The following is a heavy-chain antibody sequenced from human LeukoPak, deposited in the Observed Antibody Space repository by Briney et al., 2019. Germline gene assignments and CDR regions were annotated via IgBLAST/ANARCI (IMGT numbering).Heavy chain of an antibody. V-gene: IGHV3-7*01. CDR2: IKQDGSEK. J-gene: IGHJ4*02. D-gene: IGHD3-22*01. CDR1: GFTLSSYW. Sequence: GSLRLSCAASGFTLSSYWMSWVRQAPGKGLEWVANIKQDGSEKYYVDSVKGRFTISRDNAKNSLYLQMNSLRAEDTAVYYCAVDYYDSSGDPAPIDYWGQGTLVTVSS. CDR3: AVDYYDSSGDPAPIDY.